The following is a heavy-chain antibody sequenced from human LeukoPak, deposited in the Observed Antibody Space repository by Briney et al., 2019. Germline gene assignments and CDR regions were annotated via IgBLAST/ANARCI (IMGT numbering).Heavy chain of an antibody. CDR1: GFTFSSFA. CDR3: AKSLGPISNIAARPLDY. J-gene: IGHJ4*02. Sequence: GGSLTLSCAASGFTFSSFAMSWVRQAPGKGLEWVSAIGAGGVTTYYADSVKGRFTISRYNSKNTLYLQMSSLRAEDTALYYCAKSLGPISNIAARPLDYWGLGTLVTVSS. CDR2: IGAGGVTT. D-gene: IGHD6-6*01. V-gene: IGHV3-23*01.